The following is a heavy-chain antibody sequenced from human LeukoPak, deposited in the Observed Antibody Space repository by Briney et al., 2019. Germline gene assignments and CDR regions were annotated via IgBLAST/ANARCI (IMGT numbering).Heavy chain of an antibody. D-gene: IGHD3-22*01. V-gene: IGHV3-23*01. CDR1: GFTFSSSA. CDR2: ISGSGGNT. Sequence: GGSLRLSCAASGFTFSSSAMSWVRQSPGKGLGWVSAISGSGGNTYSADSVKGRCTISRDNSLQTLFLHMNSLRAEDTAVYYCARGMSATSGYLELEYWGQGALVTVST. J-gene: IGHJ4*02. CDR3: ARGMSATSGYLELEY.